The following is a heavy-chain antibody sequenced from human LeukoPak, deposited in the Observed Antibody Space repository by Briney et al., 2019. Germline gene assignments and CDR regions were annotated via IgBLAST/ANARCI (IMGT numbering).Heavy chain of an antibody. CDR2: ILCSGGST. CDR1: VFTFSNYA. Sequence: PGASLRLSCAASVFTFSNYAMSWVPQAPGKGLEWVSAILCSGGSTYYADPVKGRFTVSRDNSKSTLYLQMNSLRAGDTALYYCAKWGDYDVLTGYYVPDYWGQGTLVTVSS. D-gene: IGHD3-9*01. CDR3: AKWGDYDVLTGYYVPDY. V-gene: IGHV3-23*01. J-gene: IGHJ4*02.